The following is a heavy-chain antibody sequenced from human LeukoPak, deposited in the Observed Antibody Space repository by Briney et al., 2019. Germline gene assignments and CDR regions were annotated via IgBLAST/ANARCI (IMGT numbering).Heavy chain of an antibody. J-gene: IGHJ6*02. CDR1: GFTFSYYS. CDR3: ARRNYGMDV. CDR2: ISGRSSTI. Sequence: GGSLRLSCAASGFTFSYYSMNWVRQAPGKGLEWVSYISGRSSTIYYADSVKGRFTISRDNAKNSLYLQMNSLRAEDTAVYYCARRNYGMDVWGQGTTVTVSS. V-gene: IGHV3-48*01.